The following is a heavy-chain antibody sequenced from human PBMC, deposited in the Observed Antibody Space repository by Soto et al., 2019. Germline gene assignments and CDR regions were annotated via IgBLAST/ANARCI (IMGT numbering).Heavy chain of an antibody. J-gene: IGHJ6*02. D-gene: IGHD2-21*01. CDR3: AKDIRQPHYWYGMDV. CDR2: ISGSGGST. CDR1: GFTFSSYA. V-gene: IGHV3-23*01. Sequence: GRSLRLSCAASGFTFSSYAMSWVRQAPGKGLEWVSAISGSGGSTYDADSVKGRFTISRDNSKNTLYLQMNSLRAEDTAVYYCAKDIRQPHYWYGMDVWGQGTTVTVSS.